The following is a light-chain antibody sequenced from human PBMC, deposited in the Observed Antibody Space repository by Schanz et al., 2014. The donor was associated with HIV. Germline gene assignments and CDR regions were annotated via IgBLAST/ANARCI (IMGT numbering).Light chain of an antibody. V-gene: IGKV1-5*03. CDR1: QSISGR. Sequence: DIRMTQSPSTLSASVGDRVTITCRASQSISGRLAWYQQKPGKAPKRLIYQASRLGSGVPSTFSGIGSGTDFSLTISSLQPDDFATYYCQQHNEFPFTFGQGTRLEI. J-gene: IGKJ2*01. CDR2: QAS. CDR3: QQHNEFPFT.